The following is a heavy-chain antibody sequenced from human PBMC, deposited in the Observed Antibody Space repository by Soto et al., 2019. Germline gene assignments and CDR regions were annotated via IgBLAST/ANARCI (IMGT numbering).Heavy chain of an antibody. Sequence: SETLSLTCTVSGGSIISGGYYWIWIRQHPGKGLEWIGYIYYSGSTYYNPSLKSRVTISVDTSKNQFSLKLSSVTAADTAVYYCAREYYYDSTKTNWFDPWGQGTLVTVSS. J-gene: IGHJ5*02. CDR3: AREYYYDSTKTNWFDP. V-gene: IGHV4-31*03. CDR1: GGSIISGGYY. CDR2: IYYSGST. D-gene: IGHD3-22*01.